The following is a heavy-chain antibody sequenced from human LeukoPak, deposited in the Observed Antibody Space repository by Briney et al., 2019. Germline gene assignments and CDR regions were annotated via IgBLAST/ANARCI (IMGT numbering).Heavy chain of an antibody. CDR2: ISSASTHI. V-gene: IGHV3-21*01. J-gene: IGHJ4*02. CDR1: GFTLSAHS. Sequence: GGSLRLSCEASGFTLSAHSMDWVRQAPGKGLEWVASISSASTHIYYADSVKGRFTISRDNAKNSLYLQMNSLRAEDTAVYYCAKITVGATTGDYWGQGTLVTVSS. D-gene: IGHD1-26*01. CDR3: AKITVGATTGDY.